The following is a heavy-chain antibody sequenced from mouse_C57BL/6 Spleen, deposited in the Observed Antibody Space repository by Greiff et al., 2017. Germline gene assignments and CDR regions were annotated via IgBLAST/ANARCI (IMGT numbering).Heavy chain of an antibody. CDR3: ARRGNYSFDY. D-gene: IGHD2-1*01. V-gene: IGHV1-69*01. CDR1: GYTFTSYW. J-gene: IGHJ2*01. Sequence: VKLQQPGAELVMPGASVKLSCKASGYTFTSYWMHWVKQRPGQGLEWIGEIDPSDSYTNYNQKFKGKSTLTVDKSSSTAYMQLSSLTSEDSAVYYGARRGNYSFDYWGQGTTLTVSA. CDR2: IDPSDSYT.